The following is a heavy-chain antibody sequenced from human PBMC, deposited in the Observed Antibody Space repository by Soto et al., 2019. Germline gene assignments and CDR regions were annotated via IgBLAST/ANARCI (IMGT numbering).Heavy chain of an antibody. V-gene: IGHV3-33*01. J-gene: IGHJ4*02. CDR1: GFTFSSYG. Sequence: QPGGSLRLSCAASGFTFSSYGMHWVRQAPGKGLEWVAVIWYDGSNKYYADSVKGRFTISRANSKNTLYLQMNSLRAEDTAVYYCARDRQMATTAPFDYWGQGTLVTVSS. D-gene: IGHD5-12*01. CDR2: IWYDGSNK. CDR3: ARDRQMATTAPFDY.